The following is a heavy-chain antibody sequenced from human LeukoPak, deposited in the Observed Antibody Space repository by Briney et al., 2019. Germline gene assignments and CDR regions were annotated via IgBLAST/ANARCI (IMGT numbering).Heavy chain of an antibody. J-gene: IGHJ6*03. CDR3: ARDKWELPSCYYYYMDV. V-gene: IGHV4-61*02. CDR2: IYTSGST. CDR1: GGSISSGSYY. D-gene: IGHD1-26*01. Sequence: SQTLSLTCTVSGGSISSGSYYWSWIGQPAGKGLAWIGRIYTSGSTNSNPSRKSRVTISVDTSKNQFSLKLSSVTAADTAVYYCARDKWELPSCYYYYMDVWGKGTTVTVSS.